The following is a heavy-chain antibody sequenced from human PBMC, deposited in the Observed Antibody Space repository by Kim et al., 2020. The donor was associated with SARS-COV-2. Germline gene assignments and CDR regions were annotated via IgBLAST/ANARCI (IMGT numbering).Heavy chain of an antibody. CDR1: GYTFTSYY. CDR2: INPSGGST. V-gene: IGHV1-46*01. CDR3: ARDSLLGPTSNAFDI. D-gene: IGHD1-26*01. Sequence: ASVKVSCKASGYTFTSYYMHWVRQAPGQGLEWMGIINPSGGSTSYAQKFQGRVTMTRDTSTSTVYMELSSLRSEDTAVYYCARDSLLGPTSNAFDIWGQGTMVTVSS. J-gene: IGHJ3*02.